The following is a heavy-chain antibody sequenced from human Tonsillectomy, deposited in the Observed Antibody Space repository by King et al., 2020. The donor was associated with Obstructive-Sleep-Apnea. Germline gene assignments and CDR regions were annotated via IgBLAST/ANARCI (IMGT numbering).Heavy chain of an antibody. CDR3: ARTLSIAAAGTGWYFDL. CDR2: IYYSGST. J-gene: IGHJ2*01. D-gene: IGHD6-13*01. CDR1: GGSISSYY. V-gene: IGHV4-59*01. Sequence: QLQESGPGLVKPSETLSLTCTVSGGSISSYYWSWIRQPPGKGLEWIGYIYYSGSTNYNPSLKSRVTISVDTSKNQFSLKLSSVTAAEPAVYYCARTLSIAAAGTGWYFDLWGRGTLVTVSS.